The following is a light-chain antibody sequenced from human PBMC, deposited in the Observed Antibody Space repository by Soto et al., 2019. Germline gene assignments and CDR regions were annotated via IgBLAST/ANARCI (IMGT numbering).Light chain of an antibody. CDR1: QSVSSN. J-gene: IGKJ1*01. CDR3: QQYSNWPPT. V-gene: IGKV3-15*01. CDR2: GAS. Sequence: IVLSQSPDTLSFSPGERATLSCRASQSVSSNLAWYQQKPGQAPRLLIYGASTRATGIPARLSGSGSGTEFTLTISSLQSEDFAVYYCQQYSNWPPTFGQGTKVDIK.